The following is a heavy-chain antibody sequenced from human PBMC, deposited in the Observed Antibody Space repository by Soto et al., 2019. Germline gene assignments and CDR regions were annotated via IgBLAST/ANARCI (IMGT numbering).Heavy chain of an antibody. D-gene: IGHD6-19*01. V-gene: IGHV4-4*07. J-gene: IGHJ5*01. CDR3: ARYAPSTGWFDS. Sequence: QVQLQESGPGLVKPSETPSLTCTVSGGAINSYYWSWIRQPAGKGLEWIGRVYPTGDTDYNPSLESRVTLSLDSSENQFSLKLSSVTAADTAVYYCARYAPSTGWFDSWGQGTPVTVSS. CDR1: GGAINSYY. CDR2: VYPTGDT.